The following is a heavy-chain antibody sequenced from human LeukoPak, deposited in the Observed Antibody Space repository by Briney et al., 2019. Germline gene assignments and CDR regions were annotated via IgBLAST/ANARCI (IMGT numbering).Heavy chain of an antibody. Sequence: GGSLRLSCSASGFTFTTYGMNWVRQAPGKGLEWVSGIGGSGTRTYYADSVKGRFTISRDNSKNTVYLQMNSLRAEDTAVYYCARDDYGGVDYWGQGTLVTVSS. D-gene: IGHD4-17*01. CDR2: IGGSGTRT. CDR1: GFTFTTYG. J-gene: IGHJ4*02. V-gene: IGHV3-23*01. CDR3: ARDDYGGVDY.